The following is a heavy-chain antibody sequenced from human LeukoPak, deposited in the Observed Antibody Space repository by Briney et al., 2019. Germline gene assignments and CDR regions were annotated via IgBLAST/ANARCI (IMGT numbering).Heavy chain of an antibody. CDR2: ISYGGSNK. D-gene: IGHD3-22*01. CDR1: GFTFSDHY. J-gene: IGHJ4*02. CDR3: ARDKFDYDSSGYYD. Sequence: GGSLRLSCAASGFTFSDHYMDWVRQAPGKGLEWVAVISYGGSNKYYADSVKGRFTISRDNSKNTLYLQMNSLRAEDTAVYYCARDKFDYDSSGYYDWGQGTLVTVSS. V-gene: IGHV3-30-3*01.